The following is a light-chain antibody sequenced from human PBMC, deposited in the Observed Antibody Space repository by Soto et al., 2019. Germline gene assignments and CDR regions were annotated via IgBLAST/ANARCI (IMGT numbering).Light chain of an antibody. J-gene: IGKJ1*01. CDR3: QQYNNWPRT. V-gene: IGKV3-15*01. CDR1: QSVSSN. CDR2: GAS. Sequence: EIVMTQSPATLSVSPGERATLSCRASQSVSSNLAWYQQKPGQAPRLLIYGASTRATGIPARFSGSGSGTEFTLTISSLQCEDFAVYYCQQYNNWPRTVGQGTNVQIK.